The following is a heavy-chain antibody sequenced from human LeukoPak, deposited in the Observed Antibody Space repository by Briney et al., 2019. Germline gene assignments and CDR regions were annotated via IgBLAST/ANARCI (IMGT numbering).Heavy chain of an antibody. CDR3: ARGRNYYDSSRYYYEGDAFDI. CDR1: GYTFTGYY. J-gene: IGHJ3*02. CDR2: INPSGGSI. V-gene: IGHV1-46*01. D-gene: IGHD3-22*01. Sequence: AAVKVSCKASGYTFTGYYMYWVRQAPGQGLEWMGIINPSGGSIRYAQKFQGRVTMTRDTSTSTVYMELSSLRSGDTAVYYCARGRNYYDSSRYYYEGDAFDIWGQGTMVTVSS.